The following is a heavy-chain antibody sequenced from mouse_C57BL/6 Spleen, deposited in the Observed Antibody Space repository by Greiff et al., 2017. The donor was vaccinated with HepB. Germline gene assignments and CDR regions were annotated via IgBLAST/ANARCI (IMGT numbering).Heavy chain of an antibody. CDR2: IHPNSGST. CDR3: ARRHYYGSSYAYYFDY. Sequence: VQLQQPGAELVKPGASVKLSCKASGYTFTSYWMHWVKQRPGKGLEWIGMIHPNSGSTNYNEKFKSKATLTVDKSSSTAYMQLSSLTSEDSAVYYCARRHYYGSSYAYYFDYWGQGTTLTVSS. V-gene: IGHV1-64*01. CDR1: GYTFTSYW. D-gene: IGHD1-1*01. J-gene: IGHJ2*01.